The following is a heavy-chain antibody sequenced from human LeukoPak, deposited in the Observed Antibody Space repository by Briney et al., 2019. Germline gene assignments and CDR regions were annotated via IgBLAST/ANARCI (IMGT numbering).Heavy chain of an antibody. D-gene: IGHD2-15*01. CDR2: INAGNGNT. CDR3: AREGGLVCSGGSCYPYYYYYYGMDV. J-gene: IGHJ6*02. CDR1: GGTFSSYA. Sequence: ASVKVSCKASGGTFSSYAMHWVRQAPGQRLEWMGWINAGNGNTKYSQKFQGRVTITRDTSASTAYMELSSLRSEDTAVYYCAREGGLVCSGGSCYPYYYYYYGMDVWGQGTTVTVSS. V-gene: IGHV1-3*01.